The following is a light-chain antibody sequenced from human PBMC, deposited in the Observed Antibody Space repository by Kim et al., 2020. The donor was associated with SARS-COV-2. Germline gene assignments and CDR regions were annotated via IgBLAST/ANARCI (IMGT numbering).Light chain of an antibody. J-gene: IGKJ4*01. CDR2: DAS. Sequence: AAVGDRVTIPCRGRQGIGRYLDWYQQKPGKAPKLLIYDASTLQSGVPSRFSGSGSGTEFTLTISSLQPEDFATYYCQKLNSYPFTFGGGTQVDIK. CDR1: QGIGRY. V-gene: IGKV1-9*01. CDR3: QKLNSYPFT.